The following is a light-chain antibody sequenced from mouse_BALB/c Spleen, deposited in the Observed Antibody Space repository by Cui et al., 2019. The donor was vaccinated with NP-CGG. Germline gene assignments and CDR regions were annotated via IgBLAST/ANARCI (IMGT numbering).Light chain of an antibody. V-gene: IGLV1*01. J-gene: IGLJ1*01. CDR3: ALWYSNHWV. CDR1: TGAVTTSNY. Sequence: QAVVTQESALTTSPGETVTLTCRSSTGAVTTSNYANWVQEKPDHLFTGLIGGTNNRAPGFPARFSGSLIGDKAAITITGAQTDDEAIYFCALWYSNHWVFGGGTKLTVL. CDR2: GTN.